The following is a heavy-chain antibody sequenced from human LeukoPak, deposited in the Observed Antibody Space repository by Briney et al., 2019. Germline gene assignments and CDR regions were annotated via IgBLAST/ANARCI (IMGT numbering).Heavy chain of an antibody. CDR1: GFTFSSYW. CDR2: IKQDGSEK. V-gene: IGHV3-7*01. CDR3: ARDQDYMDV. J-gene: IGHJ6*03. Sequence: PGGSLRLSCAVSGFTFSSYWMSWVRQAPGKGLEWVANIKQDGSEKYYVDSVKGRFTISRDNAKNSLYLQMNSLRAEDTAVYYCARDQDYMDVWGKGTTVTVSS.